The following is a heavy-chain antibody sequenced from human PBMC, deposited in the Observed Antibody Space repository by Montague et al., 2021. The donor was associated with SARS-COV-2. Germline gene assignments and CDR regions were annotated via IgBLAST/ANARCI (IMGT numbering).Heavy chain of an antibody. J-gene: IGHJ2*01. Sequence: EMKKRGSTNYNPSLKSRVTISIDTSKNQFSLKLSSVTAADTAVYYCARSSGWYKYWYCDLWGRGTLVTVSS. CDR3: ARSSGWYKYWYCDL. D-gene: IGHD6-19*01. CDR2: MKKRGST. V-gene: IGHV4-34*01.